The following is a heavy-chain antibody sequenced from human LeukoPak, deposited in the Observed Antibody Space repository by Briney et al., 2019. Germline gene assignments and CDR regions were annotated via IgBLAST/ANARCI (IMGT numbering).Heavy chain of an antibody. CDR1: GGSSSGYY. V-gene: IGHV4-34*01. CDR3: ARGSVWYSGSYYALWVRAFDI. Sequence: PSETLSLTCAVYGGSSSGYYWSWIRQPPGKGLEWIGEINHSGSTNYNPSLKSRVTISVDTSKNQFSPKLSSVTAADTAVYYCARGSVWYSGSYYALWVRAFDIWGQGTMVTVSS. CDR2: INHSGST. D-gene: IGHD1-26*01. J-gene: IGHJ3*02.